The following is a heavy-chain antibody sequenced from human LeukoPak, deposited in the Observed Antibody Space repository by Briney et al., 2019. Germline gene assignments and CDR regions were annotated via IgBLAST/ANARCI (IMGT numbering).Heavy chain of an antibody. D-gene: IGHD6-19*01. Sequence: GGSLRLSCAASGFTFSSYGMHWVRQAPGKGLEWVAVISYDGSIKYYADSVKGRFTISRDNSKNTLYLQMNSLRAEDTAVYYCAKSEQWLDGYFDYWGQGTLVTVSS. J-gene: IGHJ4*02. V-gene: IGHV3-30*18. CDR1: GFTFSSYG. CDR2: ISYDGSIK. CDR3: AKSEQWLDGYFDY.